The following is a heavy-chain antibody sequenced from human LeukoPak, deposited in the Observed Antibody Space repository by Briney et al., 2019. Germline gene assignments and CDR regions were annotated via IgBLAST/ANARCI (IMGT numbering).Heavy chain of an antibody. CDR2: ICHSGST. Sequence: SETLSLTCAVSGYSISSGYYWGWIRQPPGKGLEWIGSICHSGSTYYNPSLKSRVTISVDTSKNQFSLKLSSVTAADTAVYYCARSLLLWFGGPDAFDIWGQGTMVTVSS. J-gene: IGHJ3*02. CDR3: ARSLLLWFGGPDAFDI. D-gene: IGHD3-10*01. CDR1: GYSISSGYY. V-gene: IGHV4-38-2*01.